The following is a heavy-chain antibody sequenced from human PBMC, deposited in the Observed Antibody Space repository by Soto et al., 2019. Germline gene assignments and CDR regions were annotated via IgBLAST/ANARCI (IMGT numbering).Heavy chain of an antibody. V-gene: IGHV5-51*01. CDR1: GYSFTSYW. D-gene: IGHD6-19*01. Sequence: PGESLKISCKGSGYSFTSYWIGWVRQMPGKGLEWMGIVYPGDSDTRYSPSFQGQVTISADKSISTAYLQWSSLKASDTAMYYCARLGGSGWTHYYYYYGMDVWGQGTTVTVSS. CDR2: VYPGDSDT. CDR3: ARLGGSGWTHYYYYYGMDV. J-gene: IGHJ6*02.